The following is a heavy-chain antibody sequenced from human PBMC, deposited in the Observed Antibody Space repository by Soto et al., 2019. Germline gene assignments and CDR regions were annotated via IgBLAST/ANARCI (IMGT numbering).Heavy chain of an antibody. V-gene: IGHV1-18*01. CDR3: ARDSITDGMDV. CDR2: ISAYNGNT. Sequence: ASVKVSCKASGYTFSGFYMHWVRQAPGQGLEWMGWISAYNGNTNYAQKLQGRVTMTTDTSTSTAYMELRSLRSDDTAVYYCARDSITDGMDVWGQGTTVTVSS. D-gene: IGHD3-10*01. J-gene: IGHJ6*02. CDR1: GYTFSGFY.